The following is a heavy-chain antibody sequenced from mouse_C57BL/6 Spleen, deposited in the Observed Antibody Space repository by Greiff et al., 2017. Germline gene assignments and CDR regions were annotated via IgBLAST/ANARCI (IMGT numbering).Heavy chain of an antibody. D-gene: IGHD4-1*01. Sequence: EVQLQQSGPELVKPGASVKISCKASGYSFTDYYMNWVKQSNGKSLEWIGVLNPNYGTTSYNQKFKGKATLTVDQSSSTAYMQLNSLTSADSAVYDCARGRRANWASWFAYWGQGTLVTVSA. J-gene: IGHJ3*01. V-gene: IGHV1-39*01. CDR3: ARGRRANWASWFAY. CDR1: GYSFTDYY. CDR2: LNPNYGTT.